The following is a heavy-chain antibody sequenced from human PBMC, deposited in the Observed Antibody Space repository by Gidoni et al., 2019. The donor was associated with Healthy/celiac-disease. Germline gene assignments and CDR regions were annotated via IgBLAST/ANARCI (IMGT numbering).Heavy chain of an antibody. D-gene: IGHD6-13*01. J-gene: IGHJ4*02. V-gene: IGHV3-33*01. CDR2: IWYDGSKK. CDR3: ARDLYTSSYDY. Sequence: QVQLVESGGGVVQPGSSLRLSCAASGFSFSNYGMHWVRQASGKGLEWVAVIWYDGSKKYYSDSVKGRFTISRDNSKNTVYLQMNSLRAEDTALYYCARDLYTSSYDYWGQGTLVTVSS. CDR1: GFSFSNYG.